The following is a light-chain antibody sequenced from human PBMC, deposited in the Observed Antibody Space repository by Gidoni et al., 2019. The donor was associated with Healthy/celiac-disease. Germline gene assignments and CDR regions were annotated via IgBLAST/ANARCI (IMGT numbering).Light chain of an antibody. CDR2: DAS. CDR3: QQYNSYSPA. Sequence: DIQITQPPSTLSASVGDRVTITCRASQSISSWLAWYQQKPGKAPKLLIYDASSLESGVPSRFSGSGSGTEFTLTISSLQPDDFATYYCQQYNSYSPAFGGGTKVEIK. V-gene: IGKV1-5*01. CDR1: QSISSW. J-gene: IGKJ4*01.